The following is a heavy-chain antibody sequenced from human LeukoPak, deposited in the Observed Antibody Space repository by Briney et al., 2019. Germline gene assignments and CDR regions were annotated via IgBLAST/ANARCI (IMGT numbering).Heavy chain of an antibody. CDR1: GDSVSSNTAV. D-gene: IGHD2-2*01. V-gene: IGHV6-1*01. J-gene: IGHJ4*02. Sequence: SQTLSLTCAISGDSVSSNTAVWNWIRQSPSRGLEWLGRTYYRSKWPNNYAVSVKSRIIINPDTSENQFSLQLNSMTPEDTAVYYCARGDQAFDYWGQGTLVTVSS. CDR3: ARGDQAFDY. CDR2: TYYRSKWPN.